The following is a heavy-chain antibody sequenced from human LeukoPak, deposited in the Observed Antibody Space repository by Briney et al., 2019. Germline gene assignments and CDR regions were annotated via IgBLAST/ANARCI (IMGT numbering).Heavy chain of an antibody. CDR1: GGSISSYD. CDR3: ARVSSSWYQDWYFDL. CDR2: IDTSGNT. J-gene: IGHJ2*01. D-gene: IGHD6-13*01. V-gene: IGHV4-4*07. Sequence: PSETLSLTCTVSGGSISSYDWGWIRQPAGKGLEWIGRIDTSGNTNYKPSLKSRVTMSVDTSKKQFSLKLTSVTAADTAVYYCARVSSSWYQDWYFDLWGRGTLVTVSS.